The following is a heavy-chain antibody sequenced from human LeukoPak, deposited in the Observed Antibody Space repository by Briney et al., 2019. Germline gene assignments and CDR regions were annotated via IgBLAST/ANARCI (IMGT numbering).Heavy chain of an antibody. J-gene: IGHJ4*02. CDR3: ARGDFWSGYSGGGYLDY. CDR1: GGSFSGYY. V-gene: IGHV4-34*01. Sequence: SETLSLTCAVYGGSFSGYYWSWIRQPPGKGLEWIGEINHSGSTNYNPSLKSRVTILVDTSKNQFSLKLSSVTAADTAVYYCARGDFWSGYSGGGYLDYWGQGTLVTVSS. D-gene: IGHD3-3*01. CDR2: INHSGST.